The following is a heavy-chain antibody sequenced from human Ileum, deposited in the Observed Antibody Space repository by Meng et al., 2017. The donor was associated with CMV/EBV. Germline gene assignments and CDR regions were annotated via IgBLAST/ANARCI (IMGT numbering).Heavy chain of an antibody. CDR3: AQTWNWLPFEY. V-gene: IGHV3-23*01. CDR2: ITGSGDTT. D-gene: IGHD1-7*01. Sequence: CAASGFTFSGYAMNWFRQAPGKGLEWVSSITGSGDTTYYADSVRGRFTISRDNSKDTLDLLMNSLRAEDTAVYYCAQTWNWLPFEYWGQGTLVTVSS. J-gene: IGHJ4*02. CDR1: GFTFSGYA.